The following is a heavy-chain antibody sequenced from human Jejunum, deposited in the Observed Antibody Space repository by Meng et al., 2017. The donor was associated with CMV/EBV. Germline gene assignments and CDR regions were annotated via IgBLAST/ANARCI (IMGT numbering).Heavy chain of an antibody. Sequence: KASGYTFSDYFIQWMRQAPGQGLGWLGWIKLSSGETNYAQKFQGRVTMTRDTSVSTAYMELNSLRSDDTAVYYCVPYSGSSFRFDPWGQGTQVTVSS. CDR1: GYTFSDYF. J-gene: IGHJ5*02. D-gene: IGHD5-12*01. V-gene: IGHV1-2*02. CDR2: IKLSSGET. CDR3: VPYSGSSFRFDP.